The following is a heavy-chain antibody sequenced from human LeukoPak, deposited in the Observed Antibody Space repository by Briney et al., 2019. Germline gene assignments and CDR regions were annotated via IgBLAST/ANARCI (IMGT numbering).Heavy chain of an antibody. Sequence: PGGSLRLSCAASGFTFSSYALSWVRQAPGKGLEWVSAISGSGGSTYYADSVKGRFTISRDNSKNTLYLQMNSLRAEDTAVYYCARALYYYDSSGYSHWGQGTLVTVSS. CDR2: ISGSGGST. CDR3: ARALYYYDSSGYSH. D-gene: IGHD3-22*01. J-gene: IGHJ4*02. CDR1: GFTFSSYA. V-gene: IGHV3-23*01.